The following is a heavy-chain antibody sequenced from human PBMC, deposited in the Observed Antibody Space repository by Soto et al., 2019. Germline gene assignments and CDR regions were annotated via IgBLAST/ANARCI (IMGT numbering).Heavy chain of an antibody. CDR2: ISHSGST. Sequence: PXATLSLTCDVYGGSFNGYHWSWIRQPPGKGLEWIGEISHSGSTDYSPSLKSRVTISVDTSKNQFSLRVTSVTAADTAVYYCERGGDDYDYGVDVWGQGTTVTVSS. J-gene: IGHJ6*02. D-gene: IGHD3-16*01. CDR3: ERGGDDYDYGVDV. CDR1: GGSFNGYH. V-gene: IGHV4-34*01.